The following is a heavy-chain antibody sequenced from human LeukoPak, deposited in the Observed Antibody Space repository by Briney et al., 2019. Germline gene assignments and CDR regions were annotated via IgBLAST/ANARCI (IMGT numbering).Heavy chain of an antibody. CDR1: GYSISSGYQ. D-gene: IGHD2-2*01. Sequence: SETLSLTCAVSGYSISSGYQWAWIRPSPGKGLEGIGSIYHSGSAHYNPSLKGRVTISVETSKTQFSLKMYSVTAADTAVYYCARDPRWLTPDCTSTSCYENYFDPWGQGTLVTVSS. J-gene: IGHJ5*02. V-gene: IGHV4-38-2*02. CDR2: IYHSGSA. CDR3: ARDPRWLTPDCTSTSCYENYFDP.